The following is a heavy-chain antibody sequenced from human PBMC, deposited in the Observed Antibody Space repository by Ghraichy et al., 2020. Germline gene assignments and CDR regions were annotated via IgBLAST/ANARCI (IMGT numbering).Heavy chain of an antibody. D-gene: IGHD6-25*01. CDR1: GGSISSSSYY. J-gene: IGHJ4*02. CDR3: ARRRGYYVDY. CDR2: IYYSGST. Sequence: SETLSLTCTVSGGSISSSSYYWGWIRQPPGKGLEWIGSIYYSGSTYYNPSLKSRVTISVDTSKNQFSLKLSSVTAADTAVYFCARRRGYYVDYWGQETLVTVSS. V-gene: IGHV4-39*01.